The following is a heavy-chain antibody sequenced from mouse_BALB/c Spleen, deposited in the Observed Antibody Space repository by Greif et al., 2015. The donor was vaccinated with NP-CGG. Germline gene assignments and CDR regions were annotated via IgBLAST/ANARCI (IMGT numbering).Heavy chain of an antibody. V-gene: IGHV1-7*01. Sequence: QVQLQQSGAELAKPGASVKMSCKASGYTFTSYWMHWVKQRPGQGLEWIGYINPSTGYTEYNQKFKDKATLTADKSSSTAYMQLSSLTSEDSAVYYCARKYSNYFDYWGQGTTLTVSS. J-gene: IGHJ2*01. CDR3: ARKYSNYFDY. CDR1: GYTFTSYW. D-gene: IGHD2-5*01. CDR2: INPSTGYT.